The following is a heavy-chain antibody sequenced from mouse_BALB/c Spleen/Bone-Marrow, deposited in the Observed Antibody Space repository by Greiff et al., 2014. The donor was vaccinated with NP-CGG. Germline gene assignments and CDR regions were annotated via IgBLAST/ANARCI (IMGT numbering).Heavy chain of an antibody. Sequence: VQLQQSGPELEKPGASVKISCKASGYSFSGYNLNWVKQNSGQSLEWIGNIDPYYGDTTYNQKFKGKATLTVDRSSCTAYMQLKSLTSEDSAVYYCARKAYYTNWWYFDVWGAGTTVTVSS. CDR1: GYSFSGYN. CDR3: ARKAYYTNWWYFDV. D-gene: IGHD2-5*01. V-gene: IGHV1-39*01. J-gene: IGHJ1*01. CDR2: IDPYYGDT.